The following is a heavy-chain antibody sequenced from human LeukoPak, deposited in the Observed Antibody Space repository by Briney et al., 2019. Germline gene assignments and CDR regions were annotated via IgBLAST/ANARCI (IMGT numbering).Heavy chain of an antibody. Sequence: SETLSLTCAVYGGSFSGYYWSWIRQPPGKGLELIGEINHSGSTNYNPSLKSRVTISVDTSKNQFSLKLSSVTAADTAVYYCARCKRAWRVGLAVAGRFDYWGQGTLVTVSS. CDR2: INHSGST. V-gene: IGHV4-34*01. CDR1: GGSFSGYY. CDR3: ARCKRAWRVGLAVAGRFDY. J-gene: IGHJ4*02. D-gene: IGHD6-19*01.